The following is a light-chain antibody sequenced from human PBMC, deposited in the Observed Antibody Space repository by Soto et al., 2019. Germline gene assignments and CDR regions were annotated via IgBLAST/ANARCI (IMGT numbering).Light chain of an antibody. V-gene: IGKV1-27*01. CDR3: QKYNSGLT. CDR2: AAS. CDR1: QGISNY. J-gene: IGKJ4*01. Sequence: DIQMTQSPSSLSASVEDRVTITCRASQGISNYLAWYQQKPGKGPNLLLYAASALQSGVPSRFSGSGSGTDFTLTISSLQPEDVATYYCQKYNSGLTFGGGTKV.